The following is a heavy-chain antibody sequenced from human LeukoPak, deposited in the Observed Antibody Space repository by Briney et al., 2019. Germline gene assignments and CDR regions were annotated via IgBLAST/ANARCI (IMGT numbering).Heavy chain of an antibody. CDR1: GGSISSYY. D-gene: IGHD6-6*01. V-gene: IGHV4-4*07. J-gene: IGHJ3*02. Sequence: SETLSLTCTVSGGSISSYYWSWIRQPAGEGLEWIGRVYASGSTNYNPSLRSRVTMSVDTSKNQFSLRLRSVTAADTAVYYCAREYSSASGKNAFNSGGQGTMVTVSS. CDR3: AREYSSASGKNAFNS. CDR2: VYASGST.